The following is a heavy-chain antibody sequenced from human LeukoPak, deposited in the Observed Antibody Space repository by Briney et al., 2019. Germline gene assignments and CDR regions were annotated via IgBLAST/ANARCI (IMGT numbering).Heavy chain of an antibody. CDR3: ARGNSAWSNWYFDL. Sequence: GGSLRLSCAASGFSFSNYWMAWVRQGPGQGPEWVANIKQDNIERRYLDSVKGRFTISRDNAKNTLYLQMNSLRAEDTAVYYCARGNSAWSNWYFDLWGRGTLVTVSS. CDR1: GFSFSNYW. D-gene: IGHD6-19*01. J-gene: IGHJ2*01. CDR2: IKQDNIER. V-gene: IGHV3-7*01.